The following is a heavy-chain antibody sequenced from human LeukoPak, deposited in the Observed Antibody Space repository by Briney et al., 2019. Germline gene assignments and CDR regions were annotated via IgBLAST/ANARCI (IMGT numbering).Heavy chain of an antibody. CDR3: AREGSGNIVVVPAAEQQNDAFDI. V-gene: IGHV3-21*01. CDR1: GFTFSSYS. Sequence: GGSLRLSCAASGFTFSSYSMNWVRQAPGKGLEWVSSISSSSSYIYYADSVEGRFTISRDDAKNSLYLQMNSLRAEDTAAYYCAREGSGNIVVVPAAEQQNDAFDIWGQGTMVTVSS. CDR2: ISSSSSYI. J-gene: IGHJ3*02. D-gene: IGHD2-2*01.